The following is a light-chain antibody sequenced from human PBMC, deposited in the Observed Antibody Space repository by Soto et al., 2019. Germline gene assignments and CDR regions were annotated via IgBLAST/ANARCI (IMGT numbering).Light chain of an antibody. Sequence: EIVMTQSPATLSVSPGERATLSCRASQSISSNLAWYQQKPGQAPRLLMFRTSSRATGFPARFSGSGSGTEFNLTISSLQFEDFGVYYCQQYNNWPRATFGGGTKGDIK. CDR1: QSISSN. CDR3: QQYNNWPRAT. CDR2: RTS. V-gene: IGKV3-15*01. J-gene: IGKJ4*01.